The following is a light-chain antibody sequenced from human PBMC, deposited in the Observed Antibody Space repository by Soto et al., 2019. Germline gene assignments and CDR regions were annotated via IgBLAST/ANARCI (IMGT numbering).Light chain of an antibody. Sequence: DIHMTQSPSTLSASVGDRVTITCRASQSLTMWLAWYQQKPGKAPNLLIYKTSSLESGVPSRFSGSGSGTXXXXXXXXLQPXDFXXXXXXXWTDYSWTFGQGTKVEVK. J-gene: IGKJ1*01. CDR1: QSLTMW. CDR3: XXWTDYSWT. CDR2: KTS. V-gene: IGKV1-5*03.